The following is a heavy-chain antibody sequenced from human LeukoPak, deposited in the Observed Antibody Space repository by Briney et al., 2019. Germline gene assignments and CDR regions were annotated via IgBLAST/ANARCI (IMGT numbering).Heavy chain of an antibody. CDR3: ARVGEGYYYYMDV. CDR1: GFTFSSYA. CDR2: ISYDGSNK. Sequence: QTGGSLRLSCAASGFTFSSYAMHWVRQAPGKGLEWVAVISYDGSNKYYADSVKGRFTISRDNSKNTLYLQMNSLRAEDTAVYYCARVGEGYYYYMDVWGKGTTVTVSS. D-gene: IGHD3-10*01. V-gene: IGHV3-30*01. J-gene: IGHJ6*03.